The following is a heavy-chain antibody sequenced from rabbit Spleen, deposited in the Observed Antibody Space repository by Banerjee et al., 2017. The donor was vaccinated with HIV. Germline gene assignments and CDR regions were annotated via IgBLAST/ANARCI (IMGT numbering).Heavy chain of an antibody. CDR1: GVSFNDKDV. CDR3: ARDTGSSFSTYGMDR. CDR2: INAVTGKP. Sequence: EQLEESGGGLVKPEGSLTLTCKASGVSFNDKDVMCWVRQAPGKGLEWIACINAVTGKPVYASWAKGRSTFSKTSSTTVTLQMTSLTVADTATYFCARDTGSSFSTYGMDRWGPGTLVTVS. D-gene: IGHD8-1*01. V-gene: IGHV1S45*01. J-gene: IGHJ6*01.